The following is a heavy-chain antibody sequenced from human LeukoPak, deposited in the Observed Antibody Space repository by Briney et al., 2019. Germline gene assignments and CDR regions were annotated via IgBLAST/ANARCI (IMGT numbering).Heavy chain of an antibody. D-gene: IGHD1-26*01. V-gene: IGHV4-38-2*02. Sequence: SETLSLTCTVSGYSISSGYYWGWSRQPPGKGVEWICSIYHSGSTYYNPSLKSLVTISVDTSKNQFALKRTSWTAANAVVYYWARGELDPFDIWGQGTMVTVSS. J-gene: IGHJ3*02. CDR2: IYHSGST. CDR1: GYSISSGYY. CDR3: ARGELDPFDI.